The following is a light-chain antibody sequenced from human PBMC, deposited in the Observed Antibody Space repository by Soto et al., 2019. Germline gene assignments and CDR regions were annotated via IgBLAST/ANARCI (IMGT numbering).Light chain of an antibody. CDR2: GAS. CDR1: QSVISNY. Sequence: ESVLAQSPVTLSLSPGEGATLSCRSSQSVISNYLAWYQKKPGQAPTLLIYGASNRATGIPDRFSGSGSGTDSTLTIRRLEPEDFGVYFCQKYDTAPYTFGQGTKVDIK. J-gene: IGKJ2*01. CDR3: QKYDTAPYT. V-gene: IGKV3-20*01.